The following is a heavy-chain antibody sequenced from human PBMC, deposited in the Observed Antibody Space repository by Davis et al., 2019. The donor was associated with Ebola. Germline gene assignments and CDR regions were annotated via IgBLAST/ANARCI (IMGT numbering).Heavy chain of an antibody. V-gene: IGHV3-30-3*01. Sequence: GESLKISCAASGFTFSSYAMHWVRQAPGKGLEWVAVISYDGSNKYYADSVKGRFTISRDNSKNTLYLQMNSLRAEDTAVYYCARVLSSGWYFDYWGQGTLVTVSS. CDR1: GFTFSSYA. CDR3: ARVLSSGWYFDY. CDR2: ISYDGSNK. D-gene: IGHD6-19*01. J-gene: IGHJ4*02.